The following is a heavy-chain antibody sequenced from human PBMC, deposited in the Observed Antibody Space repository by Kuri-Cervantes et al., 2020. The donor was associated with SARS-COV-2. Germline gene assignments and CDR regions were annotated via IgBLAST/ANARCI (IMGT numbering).Heavy chain of an antibody. D-gene: IGHD3-10*01. J-gene: IGHJ6*02. CDR3: AKPGSVRGIIREDHYGLDV. CDR1: GFTFSDYG. CDR2: ISYDGSKR. Sequence: GESLKISCEVSGFTFSDYGMHWVRQAPANGLEWVAIISYDGSKRYYTDSVKGRFTISKDISKNTLYLEMNSLRPEDTGVYYCAKPGSVRGIIREDHYGLDVWGQGTTVTVSS. V-gene: IGHV3-30-3*01.